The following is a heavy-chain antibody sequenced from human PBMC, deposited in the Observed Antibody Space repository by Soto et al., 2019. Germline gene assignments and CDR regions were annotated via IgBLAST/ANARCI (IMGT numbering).Heavy chain of an antibody. CDR2: VSYDAGYK. Sequence: QVQLVESGGGMVQPGRSLRLSCTVSGFTFSTYDMHWVRQAPGKGLEWVAVVSYDAGYKNYADSVKGRFTISRDNSKNTLYPQMNGLRPEDTAVYYCAKVSISKSSAVTFDSWGQGTLVTVSS. D-gene: IGHD2-15*01. CDR1: GFTFSTYD. J-gene: IGHJ4*02. CDR3: AKVSISKSSAVTFDS. V-gene: IGHV3-30*18.